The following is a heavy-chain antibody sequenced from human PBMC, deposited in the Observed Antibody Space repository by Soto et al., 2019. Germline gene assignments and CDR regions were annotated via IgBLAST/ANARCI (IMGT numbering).Heavy chain of an antibody. J-gene: IGHJ6*02. CDR3: AREIRYFDWNHYYYYGMDV. CDR1: GGSISSSNW. V-gene: IGHV4-4*02. CDR2: IYHSGST. D-gene: IGHD3-9*01. Sequence: SETLSLTCAVSGGSISSSNWWSWVRQPPGKGLEWIGEIYHSGSTNYNPSLKSQVTISVDKSKNQFSLKLSSVTAADTAVYYCAREIRYFDWNHYYYYGMDVWGQGTTVTVSS.